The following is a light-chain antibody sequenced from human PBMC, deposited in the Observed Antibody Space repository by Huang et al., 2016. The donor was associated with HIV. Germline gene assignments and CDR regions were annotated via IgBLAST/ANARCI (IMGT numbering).Light chain of an antibody. CDR1: QDIRMY. CDR2: DAS. Sequence: DIQLTQSPSSLSASVGDRVTITCQASQDIRMYLDWYQQKPGKAPQLLIYDASNLVTGVPSRFSGSGSGTDFTFTISSLQPEDIATYYCQQYNNLPPLTFGGGTKVEIK. CDR3: QQYNNLPPLT. J-gene: IGKJ4*01. V-gene: IGKV1-33*01.